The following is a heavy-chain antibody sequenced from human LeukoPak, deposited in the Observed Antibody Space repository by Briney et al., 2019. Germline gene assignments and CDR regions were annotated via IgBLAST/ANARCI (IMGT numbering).Heavy chain of an antibody. CDR2: INPSGGST. CDR1: GYTFTSYY. Sequence: ASVKVSCKASGYTFTSYYMHWVRQAPGQGLEWMGIINPSGGSTTYAQKFQGRVAITRDTSTSTVYMELSSLRSEDTAVYYCARPYSSGHFDYWGQGPLVPVSS. D-gene: IGHD6-19*01. CDR3: ARPYSSGHFDY. V-gene: IGHV1-46*01. J-gene: IGHJ4*02.